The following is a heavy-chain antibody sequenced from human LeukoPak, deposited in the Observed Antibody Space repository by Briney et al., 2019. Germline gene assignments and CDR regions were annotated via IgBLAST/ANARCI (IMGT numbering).Heavy chain of an antibody. V-gene: IGHV3-7*01. D-gene: IGHD3-16*01. Sequence: GGSLRLSCAASGFTFSDSWMSWVRLAPGKGLEWVADMNQDGSEKDYVDSVKGRFTISRDNARNSLYLQMGRLRAEDTAVYYSAAYTHLVAGDVWGQGTTVTVSS. J-gene: IGHJ6*02. CDR2: MNQDGSEK. CDR1: GFTFSDSW. CDR3: AAYTHLVAGDV.